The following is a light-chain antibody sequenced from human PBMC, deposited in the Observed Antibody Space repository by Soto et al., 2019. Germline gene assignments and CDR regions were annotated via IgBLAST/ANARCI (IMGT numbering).Light chain of an antibody. V-gene: IGLV1-40*01. CDR1: SSNIGAIYD. J-gene: IGLJ2*01. CDR3: QSYDSSLSAVV. Sequence: QSVLTQPPSVSGAPGQRVTISCTGSSSNIGAIYDVHWYQQLPGPAPKLLIYGNSNRPSGVPDRFSGSKSGTSASLAITGLQAEDEADYYCQSYDSSLSAVVFGGGTQLTVL. CDR2: GNS.